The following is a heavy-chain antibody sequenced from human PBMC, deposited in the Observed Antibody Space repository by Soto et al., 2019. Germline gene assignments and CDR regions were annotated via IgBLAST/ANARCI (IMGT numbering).Heavy chain of an antibody. V-gene: IGHV3-48*02. J-gene: IGHJ4*02. CDR1: GFTFSSYS. CDR2: ISSSSSTI. Sequence: PGGSLRLSCAASGFTFSSYSMNWVRQAPGKGLEWVSYISSSSSTIYYADSVKGRFTISRDNAKNSLYLQMNSLRDEDTAVYYCARDLGEGYYYDSSGSLWGQGTLVTVSS. CDR3: ARDLGEGYYYDSSGSL. D-gene: IGHD3-22*01.